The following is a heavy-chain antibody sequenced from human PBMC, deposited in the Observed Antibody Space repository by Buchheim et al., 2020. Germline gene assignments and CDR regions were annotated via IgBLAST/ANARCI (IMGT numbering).Heavy chain of an antibody. V-gene: IGHV3-66*01. CDR1: GFTVSSNY. CDR2: IYSGGST. CDR3: ARGESRITIFGVVKYYYGMDV. Sequence: EVQLVESGGGLVQPGGSLRLSCAASGFTVSSNYMSWVRQAPGKGLEWVSVIYSGGSTYYADSVKGRFTISRDNSKNTLYLQMNSLRAEDTAVYYCARGESRITIFGVVKYYYGMDVWGQGTT. D-gene: IGHD3-3*01. J-gene: IGHJ6*02.